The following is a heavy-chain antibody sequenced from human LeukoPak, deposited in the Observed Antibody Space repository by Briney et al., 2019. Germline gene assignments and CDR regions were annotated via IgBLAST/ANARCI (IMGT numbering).Heavy chain of an antibody. V-gene: IGHV4-59*01. CDR3: ARDGDYGWGSFDY. CDR2: IYYSGST. Sequence: SETLSLTCTVSGGSISSYYWSWIRQPPGKGLEWIGYIYYSGSTNYNPSLKSRATISGDTSKNQFSLKLSSVTAADTAVYYCARDGDYGWGSFDYWGQGALVNVSS. D-gene: IGHD3-10*01. J-gene: IGHJ4*02. CDR1: GGSISSYY.